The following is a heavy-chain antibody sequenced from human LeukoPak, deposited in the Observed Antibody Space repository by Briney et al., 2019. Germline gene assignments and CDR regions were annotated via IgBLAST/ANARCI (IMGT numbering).Heavy chain of an antibody. V-gene: IGHV1-69*01. J-gene: IGHJ4*02. CDR1: GGTFSSYA. CDR2: IIPIFGTA. CDR3: ARTRMYRGKSQQLVDFDY. Sequence: ASVKVSCKASGGTFSSYAISWVRQAPGQGLEWMGGIIPIFGTANYAQKFQGRVTITADESMSTAYMELSSLRSEDTAVYYCARTRMYRGKSQQLVDFDYWGQGTLVTVSS. D-gene: IGHD6-13*01.